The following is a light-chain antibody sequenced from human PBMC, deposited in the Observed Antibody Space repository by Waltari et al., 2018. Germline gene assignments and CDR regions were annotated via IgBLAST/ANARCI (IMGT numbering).Light chain of an antibody. CDR3: QQYNRYFS. J-gene: IGKJ2*01. Sequence: DIQMTQSPSTLSTSEGDRVTMTCRASQSVSRWLAWYQQKPGRAPKLLIYKASTLESGVPSRFSGSGSETQFTLTITSLQPDDSATYYCQQYNRYFSFGQGTKVEIK. CDR1: QSVSRW. CDR2: KAS. V-gene: IGKV1-5*03.